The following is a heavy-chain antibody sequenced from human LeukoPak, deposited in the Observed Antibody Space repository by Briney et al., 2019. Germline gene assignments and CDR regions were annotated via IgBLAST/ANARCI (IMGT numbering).Heavy chain of an antibody. J-gene: IGHJ4*02. CDR1: GFTLSSYA. CDR3: AKDPRYGGNSYFDY. CDR2: ISSSGGST. Sequence: GGSLRLSCAASGFTLSSYAMSWVRQAPGKGLQWVSGISSSGGSTYYVDSVKGRFTISTDNSKNTLYLQMNSLRAEDTAVYYCAKDPRYGGNSYFDYWGQGTLVTVSS. D-gene: IGHD4-23*01. V-gene: IGHV3-23*01.